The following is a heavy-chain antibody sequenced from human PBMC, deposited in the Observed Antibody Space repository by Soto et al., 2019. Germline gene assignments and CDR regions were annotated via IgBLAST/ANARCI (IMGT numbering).Heavy chain of an antibody. D-gene: IGHD6-19*01. CDR1: GFTFSSYG. Sequence: QVQLVESGGGVVQPGRSLRLSCAASGFTFSSYGMHWVRQAPGKGLEWVAVISYDGSNKYYADSVKGRFTISRDNSKNTLYLQMHSLRAEDTAVYYCSKDSRGHSGYSSGWCAGLDVWGQGTTVTVSS. V-gene: IGHV3-30*18. J-gene: IGHJ6*02. CDR3: SKDSRGHSGYSSGWCAGLDV. CDR2: ISYDGSNK.